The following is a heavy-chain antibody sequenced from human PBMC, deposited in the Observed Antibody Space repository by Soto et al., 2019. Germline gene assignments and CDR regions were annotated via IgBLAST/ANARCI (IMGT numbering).Heavy chain of an antibody. Sequence: EVQLLESGGGLAQPWGSLRLSCAASGFTFSSYAMSWVRQAPGKGLEWVSAISGSGVSTYYADSVKGRFTISRDNSKNTLYLQMNSLRAEDTAVYYCAKSPGMYYYDSSGYYHYDYWGQGTLVTVSS. V-gene: IGHV3-23*01. CDR3: AKSPGMYYYDSSGYYHYDY. CDR1: GFTFSSYA. D-gene: IGHD3-22*01. CDR2: ISGSGVST. J-gene: IGHJ4*02.